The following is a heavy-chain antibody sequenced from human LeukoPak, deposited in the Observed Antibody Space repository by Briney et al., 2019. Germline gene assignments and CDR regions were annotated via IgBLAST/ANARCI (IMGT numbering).Heavy chain of an antibody. V-gene: IGHV4-39*01. CDR2: INYSGTT. CDR1: GGSTSSSSYY. Sequence: PSETLSLTCTVSGGSTSSSSYYWGWLRQPPGKGLEWIGSINYSGTTYYSPSLKSRVTISVDTSKNQFSLKLSSVTAADTAVYYCARLPIVVVPSTSFDIWGQGTMVTVSS. CDR3: ARLPIVVVPSTSFDI. J-gene: IGHJ3*02. D-gene: IGHD2-2*01.